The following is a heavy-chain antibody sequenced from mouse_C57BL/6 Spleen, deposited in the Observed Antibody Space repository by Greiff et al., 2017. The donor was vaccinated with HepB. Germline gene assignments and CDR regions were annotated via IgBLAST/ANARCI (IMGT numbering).Heavy chain of an antibody. Sequence: EVKVVESGGGLVKPGGSLKLSCAASGFTFSSYAMSWVRQTPEKRLEWVATISDGGSYTYYPDNVKGRFTISRDNAKNNLYLQMSHLKSEDTAMYYCAREHGPFAYWGQGTLVTVSA. V-gene: IGHV5-4*01. J-gene: IGHJ3*01. CDR1: GFTFSSYA. CDR2: ISDGGSYT. CDR3: AREHGPFAY.